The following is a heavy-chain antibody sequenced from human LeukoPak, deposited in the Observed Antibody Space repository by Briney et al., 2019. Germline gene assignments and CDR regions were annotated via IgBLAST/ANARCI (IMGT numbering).Heavy chain of an antibody. V-gene: IGHV1-2*02. Sequence: ASVMVSFKASGYTFLNYYIHWVRQAPGQGLQWMGWINPKNGDTHYTQKFQDRVTMTSDTSISTLYMELSRLRSDDTAIYYCARRGSYFDSWGQGTLVTVSS. D-gene: IGHD3-10*01. CDR2: INPKNGDT. CDR3: ARRGSYFDS. J-gene: IGHJ4*02. CDR1: GYTFLNYY.